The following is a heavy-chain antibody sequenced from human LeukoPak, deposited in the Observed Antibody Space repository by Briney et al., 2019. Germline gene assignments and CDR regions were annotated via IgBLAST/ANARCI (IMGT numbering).Heavy chain of an antibody. CDR3: ARDAYDILTGGWFDP. J-gene: IGHJ5*02. CDR1: GGSFSAYY. Sequence: PSETLSLTCAVYGGSFSAYYWSWIRQPPGKGLEWIGYIYYSGSTNYNPSLKSRVTISVDTSKNQFSLKLSSVTAADTAVYYCARDAYDILTGGWFDPWGQGTLVTVSS. V-gene: IGHV4-59*01. CDR2: IYYSGST. D-gene: IGHD3-9*01.